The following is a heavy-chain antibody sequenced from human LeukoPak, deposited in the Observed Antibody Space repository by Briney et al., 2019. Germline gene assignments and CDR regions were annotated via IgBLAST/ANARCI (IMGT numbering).Heavy chain of an antibody. CDR3: ARLGLPYFYYYMDV. Sequence: ASVKVSCKASGYTFTSYFMNWVRQAPGQGLEWMGWINTNTGNPTYAQGFTGRFVFSLDTSVSTAYLQVNSLKAEDTAVYYCARLGLPYFYYYMDVWGKGTTVTVSS. CDR2: INTNTGNP. J-gene: IGHJ6*03. D-gene: IGHD5-18*01. CDR1: GYTFTSYF. V-gene: IGHV7-4-1*02.